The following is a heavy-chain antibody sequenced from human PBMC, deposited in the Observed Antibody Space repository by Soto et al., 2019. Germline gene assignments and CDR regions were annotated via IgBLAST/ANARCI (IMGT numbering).Heavy chain of an antibody. CDR1: GFTFSSYS. CDR3: ARESSAIVATILYYYYMDV. CDR2: ISSSSSYI. J-gene: IGHJ6*03. Sequence: SMRLSCAASGFTFSSYSMNWVRQAPGKGLEWVSSISSSSSYIYYADSVKGRFTISRDNAKNSLYLQMNSLRAEDTAVYYCARESSAIVATILYYYYMDVWGKGTTVTVSS. V-gene: IGHV3-21*01. D-gene: IGHD5-12*01.